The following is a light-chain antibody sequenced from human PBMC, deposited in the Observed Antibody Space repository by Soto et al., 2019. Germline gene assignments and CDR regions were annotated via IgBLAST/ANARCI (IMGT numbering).Light chain of an antibody. Sequence: QSALTQPASVSGSPGQWITISCTGSSSDVGSYDRDSWYQQYPGKAPTLMIYEVNKRPSGISNRFSGSKSGNTASLTISGLPAADEAHGSCSSSLGGPAGVFGGGAMLTVL. CDR1: SSDVGSYDR. CDR2: EVN. CDR3: SSSLGGPAGV. J-gene: IGLJ3*02. V-gene: IGLV2-23*02.